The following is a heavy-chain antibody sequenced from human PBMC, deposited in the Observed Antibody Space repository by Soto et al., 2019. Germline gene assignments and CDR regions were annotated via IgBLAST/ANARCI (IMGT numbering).Heavy chain of an antibody. CDR1: GYTFTNYG. CDR2: SFNGVT. Sequence: ASVKVSCKTSGYTFTNYGISWVRQAPGQGLEWMGGSFNGVTNYAQDLQGRVTMTTDTSTSTAYMELRSLRSDDTAVYYCARDLGRAEETGPWGQGTLVTVSS. V-gene: IGHV1-18*01. CDR3: ARDLGRAEETGP. J-gene: IGHJ5*02. D-gene: IGHD6-13*01.